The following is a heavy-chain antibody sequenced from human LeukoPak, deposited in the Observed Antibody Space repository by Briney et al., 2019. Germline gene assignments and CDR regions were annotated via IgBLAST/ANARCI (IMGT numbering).Heavy chain of an antibody. CDR3: VRASHIVVVTGIPQGYYYYMDV. CDR2: ISSSDSSI. CDR1: GFIFSTYT. D-gene: IGHD2-21*02. Sequence: GGSLRLSCAASGFIFSTYTMNWVRQAPGRGLEWLSDISSSDSSIYYTDSVKGRFTISRDNAKSSLYLQMNSLRAEDTAVYYCVRASHIVVVTGIPQGYYYYMDVWGKGTTVTVSS. J-gene: IGHJ6*03. V-gene: IGHV3-48*04.